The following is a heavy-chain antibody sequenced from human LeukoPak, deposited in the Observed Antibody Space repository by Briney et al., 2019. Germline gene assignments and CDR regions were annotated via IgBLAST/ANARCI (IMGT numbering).Heavy chain of an antibody. CDR1: GFIFSSYS. J-gene: IGHJ4*02. V-gene: IGHV3-23*01. Sequence: PGGSLRLSCAASGFIFSSYSMSWVRQAPGKGLEWVSAISGSGGSTYYADSVKGRFTISRDNSKNTLYLQMNSLRAGDTAVYYRARQEGSLYSYGYPDDYWGQGTLVTVSS. CDR2: ISGSGGST. CDR3: ARQEGSLYSYGYPDDY. D-gene: IGHD5-18*01.